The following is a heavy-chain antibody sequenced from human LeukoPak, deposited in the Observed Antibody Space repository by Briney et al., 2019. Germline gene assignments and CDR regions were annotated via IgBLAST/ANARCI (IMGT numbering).Heavy chain of an antibody. V-gene: IGHV3-23*01. J-gene: IGHJ4*02. CDR3: AKWGDYDILTGYYDSDY. CDR2: IGGRGGGT. Sequence: GASLRLSCAASGFTISNYAMSWVRQAPGKGLEWVSAIGGRGGGTYYADSVKGRFTVSRDDSKNTLYLQMNSLRAEDTAVYYCAKWGDYDILTGYYDSDYWGLGTLVTVSS. CDR1: GFTISNYA. D-gene: IGHD3-9*01.